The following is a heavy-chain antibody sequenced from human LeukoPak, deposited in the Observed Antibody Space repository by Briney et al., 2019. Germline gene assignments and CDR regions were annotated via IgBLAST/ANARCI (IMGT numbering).Heavy chain of an antibody. D-gene: IGHD6-6*01. J-gene: IGHJ4*02. CDR1: GYTLTELS. CDR3: ASTRKYMDPTDY. CDR2: FDPEDGET. Sequence: ASVKVSCKVSGYTLTELSMHWVRQAPGKGLEWMGGFDPEDGETIYAQKFQGRVTMTEDTSTDTAYMELSSLRSEDTAVYYCASTRKYMDPTDYWGQGALVTVSS. V-gene: IGHV1-24*01.